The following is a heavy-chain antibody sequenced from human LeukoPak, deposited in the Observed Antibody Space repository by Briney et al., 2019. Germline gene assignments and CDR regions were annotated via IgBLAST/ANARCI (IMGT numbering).Heavy chain of an antibody. J-gene: IGHJ4*02. CDR3: ARRLRWSSGWYSHGYYFDY. D-gene: IGHD6-19*01. CDR2: INHSGST. CDR1: GFTFSSYA. Sequence: GSLRLSCAASGFTFSSYAMHWIRQPPGKGLEWIGEINHSGSTNYNPSLKSRVTISVDTSKNQFSLKLSSVTAADTAVYYCARRLRWSSGWYSHGYYFDYWGQGTLVTVSS. V-gene: IGHV4-34*01.